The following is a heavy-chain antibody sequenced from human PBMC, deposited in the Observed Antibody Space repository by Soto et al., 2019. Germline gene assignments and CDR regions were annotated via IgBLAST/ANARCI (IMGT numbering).Heavy chain of an antibody. V-gene: IGHV1-2*04. CDR1: GYTFTGYY. CDR2: INPNSGGT. J-gene: IGHJ6*03. D-gene: IGHD2-8*01. CDR3: AVLGYCTNGACDKGYYYYYYMDV. Sequence: ASVKVSCKASGYTFTGYYMHWVRQAPGQGLEWMGWINPNSGGTNYAQKFQGWVTMTRDTSISTAYMELSRLRSDDTAVYYCAVLGYCTNGACDKGYYYYYYMDVWGKGTTVTVSS.